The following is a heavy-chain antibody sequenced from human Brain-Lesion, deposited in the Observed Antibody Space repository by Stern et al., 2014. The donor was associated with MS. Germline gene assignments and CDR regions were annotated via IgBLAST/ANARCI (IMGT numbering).Heavy chain of an antibody. CDR2: ITVGSGDI. CDR3: ATDRDRGFDYSG. J-gene: IGHJ4*02. V-gene: IGHV3-48*02. D-gene: IGHD5-12*01. CDR1: GFTLSGYN. Sequence: EVQLVESGGGLVQPGGSLRLSCVASGFTLSGYNMNWVRQAPGKGLEWVSYITVGSGDIYYADSVKGRFTISRDDAKNSLYLQMDSLRDEDTALYYCATDRDRGFDYSGWGQGTLVTVSS.